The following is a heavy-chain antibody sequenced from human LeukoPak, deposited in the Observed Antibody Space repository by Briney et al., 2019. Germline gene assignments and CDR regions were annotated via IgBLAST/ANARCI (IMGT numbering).Heavy chain of an antibody. V-gene: IGHV4-59*12. J-gene: IGHJ4*02. CDR1: GVSIKNYY. CDR3: ARDPGLGTYDY. D-gene: IGHD7-27*01. CDR2: IYHSGST. Sequence: KPSETLSLTCTVSGVSIKNYYWSWIRQPPGKGLEWIGYIYHSGSTYYNPSLKSRVTISVDRSKNQFSLKLSSVTAADTAVYYCARDPGLGTYDYWGQGTLVTVSS.